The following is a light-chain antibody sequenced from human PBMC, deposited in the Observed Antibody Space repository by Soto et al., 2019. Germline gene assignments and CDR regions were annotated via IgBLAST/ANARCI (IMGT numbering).Light chain of an antibody. V-gene: IGKV3-20*01. Sequence: EIVLSQSPGTLSLSPGERATLSCRASQSVSSSYLAWYQQKPGQAPRLVIYDASSRATGIPDRFSASGSGTDFTLTISRLEPEDFAVYFCQQYSYSPMTFGQGTKVDI. J-gene: IGKJ1*01. CDR2: DAS. CDR3: QQYSYSPMT. CDR1: QSVSSSY.